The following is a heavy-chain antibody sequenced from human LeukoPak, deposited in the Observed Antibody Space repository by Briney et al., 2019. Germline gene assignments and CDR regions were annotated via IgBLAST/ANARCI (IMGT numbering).Heavy chain of an antibody. CDR1: GFTFSSYA. D-gene: IGHD3-22*01. CDR2: ISYDGSNK. V-gene: IGHV3-30-3*01. Sequence: PGGSLRLSCAASGFTFSSYAMHWVRQAPGKGLEWVAVISYDGSNKYYADSVKGRFTISRDNSKNTLYLQMNSLRAEDTAVYYCARDVMPSFYDSSGYSDYWGQGTLVTVSS. J-gene: IGHJ4*02. CDR3: ARDVMPSFYDSSGYSDY.